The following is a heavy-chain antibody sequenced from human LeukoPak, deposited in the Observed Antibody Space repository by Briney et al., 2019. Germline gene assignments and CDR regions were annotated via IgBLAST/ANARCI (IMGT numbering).Heavy chain of an antibody. CDR2: IIPIFGTA. V-gene: IGHV1-69*06. J-gene: IGHJ4*02. CDR3: ARGPYYYDSSGYSVFDY. Sequence: SVKVSCKASGGTFSSYAISWVRQAPGQGLERMGGIIPIFGTANYAQKFQGRVTITADKSTSTAYMELSSLRSEDTAVYYCARGPYYYDSSGYSVFDYWGQGTLVTVSS. D-gene: IGHD3-22*01. CDR1: GGTFSSYA.